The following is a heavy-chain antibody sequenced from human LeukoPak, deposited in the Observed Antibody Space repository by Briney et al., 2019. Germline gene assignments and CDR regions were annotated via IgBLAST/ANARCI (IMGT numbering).Heavy chain of an antibody. V-gene: IGHV6-1*01. Sequence: SQTLSLTCAISGDSASSNNAAWNWIRQSPSRGLEWLGRTYYRSEWYNDYAVAVKSRITINPDTSKNQFSLQLNSVTHEDTAVYYCAREIWDNRNYVWFDPWGQGILVTVSS. CDR1: GDSASSNNAA. D-gene: IGHD1-7*01. J-gene: IGHJ5*02. CDR3: AREIWDNRNYVWFDP. CDR2: TYYRSEWYN.